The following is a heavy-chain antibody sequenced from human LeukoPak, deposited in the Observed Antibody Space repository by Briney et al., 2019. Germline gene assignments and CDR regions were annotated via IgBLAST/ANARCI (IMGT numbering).Heavy chain of an antibody. Sequence: ASVKVSCEASGYTFTSYVINWVRQAPGQGLECVRWVSPNGGDTNYAENLQDRVSMTTDTSTNTAYMDLRSLRSDDTAIYYCARGSLVTFGGVIVPLASDYWGQGTPVTVSS. CDR3: ARGSLVTFGGVIVPLASDY. V-gene: IGHV1-18*01. J-gene: IGHJ4*02. D-gene: IGHD3-16*02. CDR1: GYTFTSYV. CDR2: VSPNGGDT.